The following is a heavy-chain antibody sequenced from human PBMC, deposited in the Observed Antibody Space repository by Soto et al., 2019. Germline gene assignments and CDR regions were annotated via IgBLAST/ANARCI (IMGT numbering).Heavy chain of an antibody. Sequence: QITLKESGPTLVKPTQTLTLTCTFSGFSLSTNGVGVGWIRQPPGKALEWLALIYWDDDKRYSPSLKSRLTINKTIPKHQVVLTMPNMDPVDTATYYCAHGLELPTWDSSGHHSECFQYWGQGTLVTVSS. V-gene: IGHV2-5*02. CDR3: AHGLELPTWDSSGHHSECFQY. D-gene: IGHD3-22*01. CDR2: IYWDDDK. J-gene: IGHJ1*01. CDR1: GFSLSTNGVG.